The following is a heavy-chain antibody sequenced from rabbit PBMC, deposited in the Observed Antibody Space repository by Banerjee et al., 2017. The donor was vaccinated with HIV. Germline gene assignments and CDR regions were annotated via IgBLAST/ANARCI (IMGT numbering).Heavy chain of an antibody. V-gene: IGHV1S40*01. CDR2: IDTASSSST. J-gene: IGHJ4*01. Sequence: QSLEESGGDLVKPGASLTLTCTASGFSFSSNYWICWVRQAPGKGLEWIACIDTASSSSTAYASWAKGQFTISKTSSTTVTLQMTSLTAADTATYFCARESNSDDDYGDYFNLWGQGTLVTVS. CDR1: GFSFSSNYW. CDR3: ARESNSDDDYGDYFNL. D-gene: IGHD2-1*01.